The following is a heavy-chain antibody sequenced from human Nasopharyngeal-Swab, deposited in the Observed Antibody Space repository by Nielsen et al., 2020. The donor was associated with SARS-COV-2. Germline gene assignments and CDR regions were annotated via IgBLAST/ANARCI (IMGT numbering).Heavy chain of an antibody. CDR3: ARDGLDYDFWSAYFMDV. CDR1: GFTINNYN. CDR2: ISSSSSYI. J-gene: IGHJ6*02. D-gene: IGHD3-3*01. Sequence: GGSLRLSCAASGFTINNYNSNWVRQAPGKGLEWVSSISSSSSYIYYADSVKGRFTISRDNAKNSLYLQMNSLRAEDTAVYYCARDGLDYDFWSAYFMDVWGQGTTVTVSS. V-gene: IGHV3-21*01.